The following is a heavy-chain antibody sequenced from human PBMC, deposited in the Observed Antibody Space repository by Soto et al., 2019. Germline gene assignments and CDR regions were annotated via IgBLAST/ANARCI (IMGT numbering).Heavy chain of an antibody. CDR3: AKEPVGPDWYFDL. CDR1: GFTFRSYA. CDR2: ISGSGIST. V-gene: IGHV3-23*01. Sequence: DVQLLESGGGLVQPGGSLRLSCEASGFTFRSYAMSWVRKAPGKGLEWVSGISGSGISTHYADSVKGRFTVSRDNSKNTLYLQMNSLRAEDTAVYNCAKEPVGPDWYFDLWGRGTLVTVSS. J-gene: IGHJ2*01.